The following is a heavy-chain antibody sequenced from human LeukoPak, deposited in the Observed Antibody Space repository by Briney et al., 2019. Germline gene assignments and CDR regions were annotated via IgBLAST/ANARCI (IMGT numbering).Heavy chain of an antibody. D-gene: IGHD3-3*01. Sequence: SETLSLTCAVYGGSFSGYYWSWIRQPPGKGLEWIGEINHSGSTNYNPSLKSRVTISVDTSKNQFSLKLSSVTAADTAVYYCARSGITIFGVVIGFFDYWGQGTLATVSS. J-gene: IGHJ4*02. CDR1: GGSFSGYY. CDR3: ARSGITIFGVVIGFFDY. CDR2: INHSGST. V-gene: IGHV4-34*01.